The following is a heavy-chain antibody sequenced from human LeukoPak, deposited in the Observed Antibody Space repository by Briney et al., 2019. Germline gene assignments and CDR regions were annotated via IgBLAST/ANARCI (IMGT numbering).Heavy chain of an antibody. CDR1: GYTFTSYG. V-gene: IGHV1-18*01. CDR2: ISAYNGNT. D-gene: IGHD3-10*01. Sequence: GASVKVSCKASGYTFTSYGISWVRQAPGQGLEWMGCISAYNGNTNYEQKLQGRVTMTTDTSTSTAYMELRSLRSDDTAVYYCARPITMVREYYYYGMDVWGQGTTVTVSS. CDR3: ARPITMVREYYYYGMDV. J-gene: IGHJ6*02.